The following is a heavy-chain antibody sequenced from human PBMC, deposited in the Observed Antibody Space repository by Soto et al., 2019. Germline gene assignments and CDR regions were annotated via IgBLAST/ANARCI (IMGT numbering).Heavy chain of an antibody. CDR1: GYTFTSYG. CDR2: INAYNGNT. J-gene: IGHJ6*02. Sequence: ASVKVSCKASGYTFTSYGISWVRQAPGQRLEWMGWINAYNGNTNYAQKLQGRVTMTTDTSTSTAYMELRSLRSDDTAVYYCARAGETVGATIRYYYGMDVWGQGTTVTVSS. V-gene: IGHV1-18*01. CDR3: ARAGETVGATIRYYYGMDV. D-gene: IGHD1-26*01.